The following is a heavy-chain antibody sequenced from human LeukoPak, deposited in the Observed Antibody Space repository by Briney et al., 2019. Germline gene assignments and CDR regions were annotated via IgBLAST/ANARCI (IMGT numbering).Heavy chain of an antibody. D-gene: IGHD2-15*01. CDR1: GGTFSSYA. CDR3: ARLGSLGYCGGGSCAGVDY. V-gene: IGHV1-69*06. J-gene: IGHJ4*02. CDR2: IIPIFGTA. Sequence: GASVKVSCKASGGTFSSYAISWVRQAPGQGLEWMGGIIPIFGTANYAQKFQGRVTITADKSTSTAYMELSSLRSEDTAVYYCARLGSLGYCGGGSCAGVDYWGQGTLVTVSS.